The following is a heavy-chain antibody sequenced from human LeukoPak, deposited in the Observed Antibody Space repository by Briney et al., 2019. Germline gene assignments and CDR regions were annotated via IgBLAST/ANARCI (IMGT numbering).Heavy chain of an antibody. Sequence: ASVKVSCKASGYTFTSYYMHWVRQAPGQGLEWMGIINPSGGSTSYAQKFQGRVTMTRDTSTSTVYMELSSLRSEDTAVYYCARVSDDFWSGRYYYYGMDVWGQGTTVTVSS. CDR2: INPSGGST. V-gene: IGHV1-46*01. CDR1: GYTFTSYY. J-gene: IGHJ6*02. CDR3: ARVSDDFWSGRYYYYGMDV. D-gene: IGHD3-3*01.